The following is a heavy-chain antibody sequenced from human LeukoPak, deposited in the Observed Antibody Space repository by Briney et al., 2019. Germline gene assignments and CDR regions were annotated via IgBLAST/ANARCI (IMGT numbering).Heavy chain of an antibody. D-gene: IGHD3-10*01. CDR1: GYTFTSYD. CDR3: ARAYGSGSYAIDY. V-gene: IGHV1-8*01. CDR2: MNPNSGNT. J-gene: IGHJ4*02. Sequence: ASLKASSKASGYTFTSYDINCVRQATGQGLEWMGWMNPNSGNTGYAQKFQGRVTMTRNTSISTAYMELSSLRSEDTAVYYCARAYGSGSYAIDYWGQGTLVTVSS.